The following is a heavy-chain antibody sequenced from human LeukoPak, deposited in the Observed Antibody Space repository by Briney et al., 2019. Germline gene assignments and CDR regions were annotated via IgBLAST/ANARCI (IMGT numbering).Heavy chain of an antibody. CDR2: VDSEGST. V-gene: IGHV3-66*01. CDR3: ARRIAVAGMDYFDY. D-gene: IGHD6-19*01. CDR1: GFTFSSYA. Sequence: GGSLRLSCAASGFTFSSYAMSWVRQAPGKGLEWVSVVDSEGSTFYADSVKGRFTISRDESKNTVFLEMNSLRAEDTAVYYCARRIAVAGMDYFDYWGQGTLVTVSS. J-gene: IGHJ4*02.